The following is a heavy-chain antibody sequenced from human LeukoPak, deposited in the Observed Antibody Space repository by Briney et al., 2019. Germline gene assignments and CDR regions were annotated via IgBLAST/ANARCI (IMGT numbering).Heavy chain of an antibody. CDR1: GGSFSGYY. Sequence: SETLSLTCAVYGGSFSGYYWSWIRQPPGKGLEWIGEINHSGSTNYNPSLKSRVTISVDTSKNQFSLKLRSVTAADTAVYYCASPRTRLAWFAPWGQEPLVTVSS. CDR3: ASPRTRLAWFAP. D-gene: IGHD6-19*01. CDR2: INHSGST. J-gene: IGHJ5*02. V-gene: IGHV4-34*01.